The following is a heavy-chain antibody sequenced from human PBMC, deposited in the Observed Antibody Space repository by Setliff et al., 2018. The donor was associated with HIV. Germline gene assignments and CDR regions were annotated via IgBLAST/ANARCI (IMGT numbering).Heavy chain of an antibody. V-gene: IGHV4-38-2*01. Sequence: KTSETLSLTCAVAGYSLSRGYYWGWVRQPPGKGLEWIGSIYHSGTTNYNPSLKSRVTISVDTSKNQFSLKLTSVTAADTAVYYCARHYSNYGPFHYWGQGTLVTV. J-gene: IGHJ4*02. D-gene: IGHD4-4*01. CDR1: GYSLSRGYY. CDR2: IYHSGTT. CDR3: ARHYSNYGPFHY.